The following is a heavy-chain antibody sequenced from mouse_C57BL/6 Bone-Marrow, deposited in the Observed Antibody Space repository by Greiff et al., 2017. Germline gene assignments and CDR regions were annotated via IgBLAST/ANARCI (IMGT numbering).Heavy chain of an antibody. CDR3: TRDYYDSYSIDY. J-gene: IGHJ4*01. Sequence: VQLQQSGPELVRPGASVKLSCTASGFSFTDYNMHWVKQRPEKGLEWIGCIDPNNGDTSYTPKFKGKATLTVDKSSSTAYMQLSSLTSEDAAVYYCTRDYYDSYSIDYWGQGTTVTVSS. CDR1: GFSFTDYN. CDR2: IDPNNGDT. V-gene: IGHV1-34*01. D-gene: IGHD1-1*01.